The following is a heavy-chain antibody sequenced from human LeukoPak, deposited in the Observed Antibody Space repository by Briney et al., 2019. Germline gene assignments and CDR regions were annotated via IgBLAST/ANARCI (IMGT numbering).Heavy chain of an antibody. D-gene: IGHD3/OR15-3a*01. CDR1: GGSISSGGYS. CDR3: ARDSGFWTFDP. J-gene: IGHJ5*02. Sequence: PSETLSLTCAVSGGSISSGGYSWSWIRQPPGKGLEWIGYIYHSGSTYYNPSLKSRVTISVDRSKNQFSLKLSSVTAADTAVYYCARDSGFWTFDPWGQGALVTVSS. CDR2: IYHSGST. V-gene: IGHV4-30-2*01.